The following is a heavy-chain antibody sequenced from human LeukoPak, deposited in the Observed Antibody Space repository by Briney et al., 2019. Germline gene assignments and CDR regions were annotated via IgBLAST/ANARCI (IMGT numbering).Heavy chain of an antibody. Sequence: GGSLRLSCAASGFTFSSYSMNWVRQAPGKGLEWVSSISSSSSYIYYADSVKGRFTISRDNAKNSLYLQMNSLRSEDTAVYYCARDRNTVFDYWGQGTLVTVSS. CDR1: GFTFSSYS. J-gene: IGHJ4*02. CDR2: ISSSSSYI. D-gene: IGHD1-14*01. CDR3: ARDRNTVFDY. V-gene: IGHV3-21*01.